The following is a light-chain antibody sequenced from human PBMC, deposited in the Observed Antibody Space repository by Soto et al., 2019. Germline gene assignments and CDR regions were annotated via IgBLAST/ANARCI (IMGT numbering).Light chain of an antibody. V-gene: IGKV1-5*03. J-gene: IGKJ4*01. CDR1: QSISSW. CDR2: KAS. CDR3: QQYNSYPLT. Sequence: DIQMTQSPSTLSAYVGDRVTITCRASQSISSWLAWYQQKPGKAPKLLMYKASSLESGVPSRFSGFGSGTEFTLTISSLQPDDFATYYCQQYNSYPLTFGGGTKVEIK.